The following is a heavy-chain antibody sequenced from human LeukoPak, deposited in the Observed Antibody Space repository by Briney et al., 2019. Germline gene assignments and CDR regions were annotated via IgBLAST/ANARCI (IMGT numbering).Heavy chain of an antibody. Sequence: ASVNVSCKASGYTFTSYAMNWVRQAPGQGLEWMGWINTNTGNPTYAQGFTGRFVFSLDTSVSTAYLQISSLKAEDTAVYYCARDSGTAMARKSIRHFDYWGQGTLVTVSS. V-gene: IGHV7-4-1*02. CDR3: ARDSGTAMARKSIRHFDY. J-gene: IGHJ4*02. CDR2: INTNTGNP. CDR1: GYTFTSYA. D-gene: IGHD5-18*01.